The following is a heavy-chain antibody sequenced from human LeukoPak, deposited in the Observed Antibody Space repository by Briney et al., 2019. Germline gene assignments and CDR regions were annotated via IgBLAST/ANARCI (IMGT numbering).Heavy chain of an antibody. CDR1: GGSISSSSYY. CDR3: ARSDPSVVGDGMDV. V-gene: IGHV4-39*07. D-gene: IGHD2-15*01. CDR2: IYYSGST. J-gene: IGHJ6*02. Sequence: SETLSLTCTVSGGSISSSSYYWSWIRQPPGKGLEWIGSIYYSGSTYDNPSLKSRVTISVDTSKNQFSLKLSSVTAADTAVYYCARSDPSVVGDGMDVWGQGTTVTVSS.